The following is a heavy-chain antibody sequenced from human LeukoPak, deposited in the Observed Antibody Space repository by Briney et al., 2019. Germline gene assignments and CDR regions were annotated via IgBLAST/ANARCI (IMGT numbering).Heavy chain of an antibody. CDR2: ISGSGGST. V-gene: IGHV3-23*01. CDR1: GFIFEDCA. CDR3: NGDLGDY. D-gene: IGHD4-17*01. Sequence: GGSLRLSCAAAGFIFEDCAMHWVRQAPGKGLEWVSAISGSGGSTYYADSVKGRFTISRDNSKNTLYLQMNSLRAEDTAVYYCNGDLGDYWGQGTLVTVSS. J-gene: IGHJ4*02.